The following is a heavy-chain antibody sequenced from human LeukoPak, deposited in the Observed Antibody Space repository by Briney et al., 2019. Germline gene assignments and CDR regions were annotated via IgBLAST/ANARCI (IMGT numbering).Heavy chain of an antibody. CDR3: VRGLGSSGWYYFDY. D-gene: IGHD6-19*01. V-gene: IGHV3-30*04. Sequence: GGSLRLSCAASGFTLSTYPMHWVRQAPGKGLEWVAVISYDGSNMYYADSVKGRFTISRDNYKNTLYLQMNSLRAEGTAVYYCVRGLGSSGWYYFDYWAQGTLVTVSS. CDR1: GFTLSTYP. CDR2: ISYDGSNM. J-gene: IGHJ4*02.